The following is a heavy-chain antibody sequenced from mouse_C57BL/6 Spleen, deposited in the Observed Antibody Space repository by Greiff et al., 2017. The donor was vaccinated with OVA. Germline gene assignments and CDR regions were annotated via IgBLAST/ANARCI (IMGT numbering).Heavy chain of an antibody. CDR1: GFSLTSYA. V-gene: IGHV2-9-1*01. D-gene: IGHD2-4*01. CDR3: ARNHYDPLYYYAMDY. CDR2: IWTGGGT. J-gene: IGHJ4*01. Sequence: QVQLKESGPGLVAPSQSLSITCTVSGFSLTSYAISWVRQPPGKGLEWLGVIWTGGGTNYNSALKSRLRISKDNSKSQVFLKMNSLQTDDTARYYCARNHYDPLYYYAMDYWGQGTSVTVSS.